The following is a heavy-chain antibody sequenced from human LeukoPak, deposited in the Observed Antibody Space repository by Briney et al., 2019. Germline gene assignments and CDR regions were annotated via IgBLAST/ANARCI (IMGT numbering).Heavy chain of an antibody. D-gene: IGHD5-12*01. J-gene: IGHJ4*02. Sequence: GGSLRLSCAASGFTFSSYSMNWVRQAPGKGLEWVSSISSSSSYICYADSVKGRFTISRDNAKNSLYLQMNSLRAEDTAVYYCVRAYSGYDYLWGQGTLVTVSS. V-gene: IGHV3-21*01. CDR2: ISSSSSYI. CDR1: GFTFSSYS. CDR3: VRAYSGYDYL.